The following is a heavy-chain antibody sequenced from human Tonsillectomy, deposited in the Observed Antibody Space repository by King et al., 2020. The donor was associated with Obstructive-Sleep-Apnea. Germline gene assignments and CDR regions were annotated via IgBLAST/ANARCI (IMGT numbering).Heavy chain of an antibody. D-gene: IGHD5-18*01. CDR1: GFTFSSYW. CDR2: IKQDGSEK. Sequence: VQLVESGGGLVQPGGALRLSCAASGFTFSSYWMSWVRQAPGKGLEWVANIKQDGSEKYYVVSVKGRFTISRDNDKNSLYLQMNSLRAEDTAVYYCARPSVDTAMAHGDAFDIWGQGTMVTVSS. J-gene: IGHJ3*02. V-gene: IGHV3-7*03. CDR3: ARPSVDTAMAHGDAFDI.